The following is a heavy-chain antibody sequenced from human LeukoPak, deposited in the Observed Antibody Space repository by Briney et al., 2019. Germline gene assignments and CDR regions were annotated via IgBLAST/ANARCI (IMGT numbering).Heavy chain of an antibody. J-gene: IGHJ4*02. V-gene: IGHV3-21*01. CDR2: ISSSGRYI. Sequence: GGSLRLSCAASGFTFSSYWMSWVRQAPGKGLEWVSSISSSGRYIYYADSVKGRFTISRDNAKNSLYLQMNSLRAEDTAVYYCARGADGDYVPFDYWGQGTLVTVSS. CDR1: GFTFSSYW. D-gene: IGHD4-17*01. CDR3: ARGADGDYVPFDY.